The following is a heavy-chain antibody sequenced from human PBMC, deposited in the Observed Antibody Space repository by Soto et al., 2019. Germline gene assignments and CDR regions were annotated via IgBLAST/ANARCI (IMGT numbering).Heavy chain of an antibody. CDR3: ARGPSGDKVDY. D-gene: IGHD7-27*01. Sequence: SETLSLTCAVSGGSISSAAYCSSWIRQSPDKGLEWIGHIYDGGTTYSSPSLKGRVTISADTSETQFSLKLNSVSAADTAVYYCARGPSGDKVDYWGQGIQVT. CDR2: IYDGGTT. J-gene: IGHJ4*02. V-gene: IGHV4-30-4*01. CDR1: GGSISSAAYC.